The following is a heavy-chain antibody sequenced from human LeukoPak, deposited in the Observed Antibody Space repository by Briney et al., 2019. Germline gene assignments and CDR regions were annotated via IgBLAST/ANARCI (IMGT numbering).Heavy chain of an antibody. CDR1: GYTFTSYG. J-gene: IGHJ6*02. Sequence: GASVKVSCKASGYTFTSYGISWVRQAPGQGLEWMGWISAYNGNTNYAQKLQGRVTMTTDTSTSTAYMELRSLRSEDTAVYYCARGIRAAAGTPYYYYGMDVWGQGTTVTVSS. V-gene: IGHV1-18*01. CDR3: ARGIRAAAGTPYYYYGMDV. D-gene: IGHD6-13*01. CDR2: ISAYNGNT.